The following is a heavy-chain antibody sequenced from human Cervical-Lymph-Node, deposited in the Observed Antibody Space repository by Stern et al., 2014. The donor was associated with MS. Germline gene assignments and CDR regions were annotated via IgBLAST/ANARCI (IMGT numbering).Heavy chain of an antibody. Sequence: VHLVESGAEVKKPGSSVNVSCKASGGTFISSYAITWMRQAPGQGLEWMGRIIPILGLPNYAQKFQGRVTFTADTSTSTTYMELSSLTSEDTAVYYCARGVVSNRAAATQHNLFDPWGQGTLVTVSS. D-gene: IGHD2-15*01. J-gene: IGHJ5*02. CDR2: IIPILGLP. CDR1: GGTFISSYA. CDR3: ARGVVSNRAAATQHNLFDP. V-gene: IGHV1-69*09.